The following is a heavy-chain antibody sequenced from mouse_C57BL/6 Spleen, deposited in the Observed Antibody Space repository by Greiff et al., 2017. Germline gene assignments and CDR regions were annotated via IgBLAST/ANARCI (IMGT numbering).Heavy chain of an antibody. V-gene: IGHV14-4*01. CDR3: SYYYGSRFFFAY. J-gene: IGHJ3*01. Sequence: EVQLQQSGAELVRPGASVKLSCTASGFNIKDDYMHWVKQRPEQGLEWIGWIDPENGDTEYASKFQGKATITADTSSNTAYLQLSSLTSEDTAVYYCSYYYGSRFFFAYWGQGTLVTVSA. CDR2: IDPENGDT. D-gene: IGHD1-1*01. CDR1: GFNIKDDY.